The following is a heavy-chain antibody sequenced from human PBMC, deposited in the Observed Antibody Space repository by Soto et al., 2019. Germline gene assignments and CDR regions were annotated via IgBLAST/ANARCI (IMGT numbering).Heavy chain of an antibody. D-gene: IGHD3-22*01. CDR1: GGSISSGDYY. CDR2: IYYSGST. CDR3: ARAVDDYYDSSGYCIDY. J-gene: IGHJ4*02. Sequence: QVQLQESGPGLVKPSQTLSLTCTVSGGSISSGDYYWSWIRQPPGKGLEWIGYIYYSGSTYYNPSLKSRVTISVDTSKNQFSLKLSSVTAADTAVYYCARAVDDYYDSSGYCIDYWGQGTLVTVSS. V-gene: IGHV4-30-4*01.